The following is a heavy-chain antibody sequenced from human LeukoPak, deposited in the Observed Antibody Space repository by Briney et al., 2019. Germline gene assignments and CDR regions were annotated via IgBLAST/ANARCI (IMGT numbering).Heavy chain of an antibody. CDR3: ARSKTLAPHFDY. CDR2: IYYSGST. Sequence: PSETLSLTCTVSVDSISSYYWSWIRQPPGKGREWIGYIYYSGSTNYNPSLKSRVTMSVDTSKNQFSLKLISVTAADTAVFFCARSKTLAPHFDYWGQGTLVTISS. V-gene: IGHV4-59*01. CDR1: VDSISSYY. J-gene: IGHJ4*02.